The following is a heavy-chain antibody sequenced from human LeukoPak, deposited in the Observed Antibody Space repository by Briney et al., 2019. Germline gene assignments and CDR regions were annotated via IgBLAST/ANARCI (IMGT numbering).Heavy chain of an antibody. CDR3: ARGVHDFWSGYLY. Sequence: GASVKVSCKASGYTFTSYDINWVRQATGQGLEWMGWMNPNSGNTGYAQKFQGRVTMTRNTSINTAYLELSSLRSEDTAVYYCARGVHDFWSGYLYWGQGTLVTVSS. CDR2: MNPNSGNT. V-gene: IGHV1-8*01. D-gene: IGHD3-3*01. J-gene: IGHJ4*02. CDR1: GYTFTSYD.